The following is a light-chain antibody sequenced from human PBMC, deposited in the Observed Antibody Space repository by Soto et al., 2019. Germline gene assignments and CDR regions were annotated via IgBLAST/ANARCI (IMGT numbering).Light chain of an antibody. J-gene: IGLJ1*01. Sequence: QSALTQPASVSGSPGQSITISCTGTSSDVGGYNYVSWYQQHPGKAPKFMIYEVSNRPSGVSNRFSGSKSGNTASLTISGLQAEDEADYYCSSYTSSSHYVFGTGTKLTVL. CDR1: SSDVGGYNY. CDR3: SSYTSSSHYV. CDR2: EVS. V-gene: IGLV2-14*01.